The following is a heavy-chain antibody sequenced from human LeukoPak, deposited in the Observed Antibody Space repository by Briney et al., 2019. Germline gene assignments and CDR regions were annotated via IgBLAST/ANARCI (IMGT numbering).Heavy chain of an antibody. V-gene: IGHV1-18*01. CDR2: ISAYNGNT. Sequence: ASVKVSCKASGFVFTSYGFTWVRQAPGQGLEWMGWISAYNGNTNYAQKLQGRVTMTTDTSTSTAYMELRSLRSDDTAVYYCARVYYDSSGSPSDYWGQGTLVTVSS. CDR3: ARVYYDSSGSPSDY. J-gene: IGHJ4*02. D-gene: IGHD3-22*01. CDR1: GFVFTSYG.